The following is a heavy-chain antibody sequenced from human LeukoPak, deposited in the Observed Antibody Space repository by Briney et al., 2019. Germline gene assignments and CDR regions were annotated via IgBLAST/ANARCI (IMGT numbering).Heavy chain of an antibody. V-gene: IGHV4-59*02. D-gene: IGHD2-8*02. Sequence: SETLSLTCTVSGGSVSNYYWSWIRQSPGKGLEWIGYIYYSGSTNYNPSLKSRVTISIDTSKNQLSLKLSSVTAADTAMNYCARVSGGIDYWGQGTLVTVSS. CDR2: IYYSGST. CDR1: GGSVSNYY. CDR3: ARVSGGIDY. J-gene: IGHJ4*02.